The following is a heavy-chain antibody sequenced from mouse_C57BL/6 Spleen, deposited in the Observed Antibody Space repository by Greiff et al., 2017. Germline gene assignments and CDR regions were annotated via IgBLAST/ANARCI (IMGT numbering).Heavy chain of an antibody. J-gene: IGHJ1*03. CDR3: ARGSDYGSSPYWYFDV. Sequence: QVQLQQSGAELVKPGASVKLSCKASGYTFTSYWMQWVKQRPGQGLEWIGEIDPSDSYTNYNQKFKGKATLTVDTSSSTAYMQLSSLTSEDSAVYYCARGSDYGSSPYWYFDVWGTGTTVTVSS. CDR1: GYTFTSYW. V-gene: IGHV1-50*01. D-gene: IGHD1-1*01. CDR2: IDPSDSYT.